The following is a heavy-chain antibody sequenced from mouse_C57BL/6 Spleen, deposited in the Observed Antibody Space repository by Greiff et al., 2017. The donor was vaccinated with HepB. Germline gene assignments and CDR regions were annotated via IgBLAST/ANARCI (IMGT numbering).Heavy chain of an antibody. V-gene: IGHV5-12*01. CDR2: ISNGGGST. J-gene: IGHJ1*03. CDR1: GFTFSDYY. D-gene: IGHD1-1*01. CDR3: ARHPYYGSSPWYFDV. Sequence: EVQGVESGGGLVQPGGSLKLSCAASGFTFSDYYMYWVRQTPEKRLEWVAYISNGGGSTYYPDTVKGRFTISRDNAKNTLYLQMSRLKSEDTAMYYCARHPYYGSSPWYFDVWGTGTTVTVSS.